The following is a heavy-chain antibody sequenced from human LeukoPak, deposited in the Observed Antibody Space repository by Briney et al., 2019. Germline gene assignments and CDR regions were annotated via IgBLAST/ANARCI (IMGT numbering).Heavy chain of an antibody. D-gene: IGHD6-13*01. V-gene: IGHV3-48*04. CDR1: GFTFSTYS. CDR2: ISSSGSTI. Sequence: GGSLRLSCAASGFTFSTYSMNWVRQAPGKGLEWVSYISSSGSTIYYADSVKGRFTISRDNAKNSLYLQMNSLRAEDTAVYYCAREGLIAAAGYGYYFDYWGQGTLVTVSS. J-gene: IGHJ4*02. CDR3: AREGLIAAAGYGYYFDY.